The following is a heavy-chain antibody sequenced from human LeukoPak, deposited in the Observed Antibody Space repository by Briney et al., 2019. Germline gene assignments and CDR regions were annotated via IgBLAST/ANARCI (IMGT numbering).Heavy chain of an antibody. CDR3: AGGVRRYYFDY. CDR2: IYIGGST. CDR1: GFTVSNNY. J-gene: IGHJ4*02. D-gene: IGHD3-16*01. Sequence: GGSLRLSCAASGFTVSNNYMSWVRQVPGKGLEWVSIIYIGGSTYYADSVKGRFTISRDNSKNTLSLQMNSLRAEDTAVYYCAGGVRRYYFDYWGQGTLVTVSS. V-gene: IGHV3-53*01.